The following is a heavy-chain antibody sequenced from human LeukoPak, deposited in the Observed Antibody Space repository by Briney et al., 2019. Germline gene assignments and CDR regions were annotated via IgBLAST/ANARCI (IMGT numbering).Heavy chain of an antibody. CDR1: VGSISSYY. J-gene: IGHJ6*03. CDR2: IHYSGST. D-gene: IGHD2-15*01. Sequence: SETLSLTCTVSVGSISSYYWSWIRQPPGKGLEWIGYIHYSGSTNYNPSLKSRVTISVDTSKNQFSLKLSSVTAADTAVYYCARTTEGYCRGRSCYSYYYYMDVWGKGTTVTVSS. CDR3: ARTTEGYCRGRSCYSYYYYMDV. V-gene: IGHV4-59*01.